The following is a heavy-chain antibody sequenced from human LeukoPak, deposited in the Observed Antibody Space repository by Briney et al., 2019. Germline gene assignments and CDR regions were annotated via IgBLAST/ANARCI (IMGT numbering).Heavy chain of an antibody. Sequence: GGSLKLSCAASGFTFSGSAMHWVRQASGKGLEWVGRIRNKANSYATAYAASVKGRFTISRDDSKNTAYLQMNSLKTEDTAVYYCSRLAGYCGSTSCYTAAFDIWGQGTMVTVSS. V-gene: IGHV3-73*01. J-gene: IGHJ3*02. CDR3: SRLAGYCGSTSCYTAAFDI. CDR1: GFTFSGSA. CDR2: IRNKANSYAT. D-gene: IGHD2-2*02.